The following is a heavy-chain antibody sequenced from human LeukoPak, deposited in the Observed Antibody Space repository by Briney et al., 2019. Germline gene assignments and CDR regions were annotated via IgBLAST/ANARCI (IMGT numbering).Heavy chain of an antibody. CDR3: ARDKGEVPLDY. J-gene: IGHJ4*02. CDR1: GGSIGSNSYY. D-gene: IGHD3-10*01. CDR2: LYYGGNT. V-gene: IGHV4-39*07. Sequence: PSETLSLTCTVSGGSIGSNSYYWGWIRQPPGKGLEWIGSLYYGGNTYYNPSLKSRITISLDTSKNQFSLNLSSVTAADTAIYYCARDKGEVPLDYWGQGTLVTVSS.